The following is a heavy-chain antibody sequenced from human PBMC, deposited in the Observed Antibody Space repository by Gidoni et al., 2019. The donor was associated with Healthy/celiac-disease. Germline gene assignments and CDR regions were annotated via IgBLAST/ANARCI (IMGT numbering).Heavy chain of an antibody. J-gene: IGHJ3*02. CDR1: GFTFSSYS. CDR3: ARDLQVSSSSWPDTFDI. D-gene: IGHD6-13*01. V-gene: IGHV3-21*01. Sequence: EVQLVESGGGLVKPGGSLRLSCAASGFTFSSYSMNWVRQAPRKGLEWVSSISSSSSYIYHADSLKGRFTISRDNAKNSLYLQMNSLRAEDTAVYYCARDLQVSSSSWPDTFDIWGQGTMVTVSS. CDR2: ISSSSSYI.